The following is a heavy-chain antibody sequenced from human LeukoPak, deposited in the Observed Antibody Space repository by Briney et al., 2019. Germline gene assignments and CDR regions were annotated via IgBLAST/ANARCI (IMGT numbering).Heavy chain of an antibody. V-gene: IGHV3-7*03. CDR1: GFTFSSYW. CDR3: TIVTYRRLYSSGGEVDY. J-gene: IGHJ4*02. D-gene: IGHD6-19*01. CDR2: IKQDGSEK. Sequence: GGSLRLSCAASGFTFSSYWMSWVRQAPGKGLEWVANIKQDGSEKYYVDSVKGRFTISRDNAKNSLYLQMNSLKTEDTAVYYCTIVTYRRLYSSGGEVDYWGQGTLVTVSS.